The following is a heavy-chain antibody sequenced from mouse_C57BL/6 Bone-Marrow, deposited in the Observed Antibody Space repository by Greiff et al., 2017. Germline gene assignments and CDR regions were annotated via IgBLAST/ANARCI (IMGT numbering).Heavy chain of an antibody. Sequence: QVQLQQSGPELVKPGASVKISCKASGYAFSSSWMNWVQQRPGKGLEWIGRIYPGDGDTNYNGKFKGKATLTADKSSSTAYMPLSSLTSEDSAVYFCARDYDMNYWGQGTTLTVSS. J-gene: IGHJ2*01. CDR3: ARDYDMNY. V-gene: IGHV1-82*01. CDR1: GYAFSSSW. D-gene: IGHD1-1*01. CDR2: IYPGDGDT.